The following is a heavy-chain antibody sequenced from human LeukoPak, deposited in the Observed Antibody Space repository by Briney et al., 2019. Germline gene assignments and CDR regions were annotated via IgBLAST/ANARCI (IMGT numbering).Heavy chain of an antibody. CDR3: AGATQSSYTSKWYYFDS. V-gene: IGHV3-48*01. Sequence: GGSLRLSCAASGFTFSSYSMNWVRQAPGKGLEWVSYISSSSSTIYYADSVKGRFTFSRDNSKNTVYLQMNSLRAEDTAVYFCAGATQSSYTSKWYYFDSWGQGTLVTVSS. D-gene: IGHD3-16*01. CDR2: ISSSSSTI. J-gene: IGHJ4*02. CDR1: GFTFSSYS.